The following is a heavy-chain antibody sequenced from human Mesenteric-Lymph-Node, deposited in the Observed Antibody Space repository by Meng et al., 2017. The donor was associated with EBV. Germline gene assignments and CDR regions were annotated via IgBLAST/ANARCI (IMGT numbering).Heavy chain of an antibody. CDR1: WFALSTSGVG. CDR2: IFSSDEK. J-gene: IGHJ4*02. D-gene: IGHD2-15*01. V-gene: IGHV2-26*01. CDR3: ARMFRCSGTDCFPYYFDY. Sequence: QITLKESGPALVQPTQTLTLTCTFSWFALSTSGVGVGWIRQPPGKALEWLALIFSSDEKSYNTSLKSRLTISKDTSKGQEVLTMTNMDPVDTATYYCARMFRCSGTDCFPYYFDYWGQGILVTVSS.